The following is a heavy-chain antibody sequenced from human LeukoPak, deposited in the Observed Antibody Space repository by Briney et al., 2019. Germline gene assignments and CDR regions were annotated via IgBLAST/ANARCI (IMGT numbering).Heavy chain of an antibody. CDR1: GGSISSGDYY. V-gene: IGHV4-30-4*08. J-gene: IGHJ2*01. D-gene: IGHD6-19*01. CDR2: IYYSGST. Sequence: SETLSLTCTVSGGSISSGDYYWSWIRQPPGKGLEWIGYIYYSGSTYYNPSLKSRVTISVDTSKNQFSLKLSSVTAADTAVYYCARAVAGGGYFDLWGRGTLVTVSS. CDR3: ARAVAGGGYFDL.